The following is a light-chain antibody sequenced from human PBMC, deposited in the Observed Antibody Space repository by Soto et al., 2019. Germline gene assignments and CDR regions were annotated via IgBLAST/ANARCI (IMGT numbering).Light chain of an antibody. V-gene: IGKV1-5*03. Sequence: DIQMTQSPSTLSGSVGDRVTITCRASQTISSWLAWYQQKPGKAPKLLIYKASTLTSGVPSRFSGSGSGTEFTLTISSLQPDDFATYYCQRYNSYSEAFGRGTKVELK. CDR3: QRYNSYSEA. CDR1: QTISSW. CDR2: KAS. J-gene: IGKJ1*01.